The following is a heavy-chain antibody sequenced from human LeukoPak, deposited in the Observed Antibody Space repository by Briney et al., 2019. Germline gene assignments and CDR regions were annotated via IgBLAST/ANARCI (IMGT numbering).Heavy chain of an antibody. D-gene: IGHD5-12*01. CDR2: IIPIFGTA. CDR3: ARGREYSGYDLFDY. Sequence: GASVKVTCMASGDTFSSYAISWVRQAPGQGLEWMGGIIPIFGTANYAQKFQGRVTITADESTSTAHMELSSLRSEDTAVYYCARGREYSGYDLFDYWGQGTLVTVSS. J-gene: IGHJ4*02. CDR1: GDTFSSYA. V-gene: IGHV1-69*13.